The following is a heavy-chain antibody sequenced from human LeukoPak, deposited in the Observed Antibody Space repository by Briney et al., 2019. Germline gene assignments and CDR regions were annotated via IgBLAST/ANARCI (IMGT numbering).Heavy chain of an antibody. V-gene: IGHV4-4*07. CDR1: GGSISSYY. CDR3: ARDTYYYDSSGYYATGGYYYGMDV. J-gene: IGHJ6*02. Sequence: PETLSLTCTVSGGSISSYYWSWIRHPAGNGLEWIGRIYTSGSTNYNTSLKRRVTMPVATPKNQFSLKLSSVTAADTAVYYCARDTYYYDSSGYYATGGYYYGMDVWGQGTTVTVSS. D-gene: IGHD3-22*01. CDR2: IYTSGST.